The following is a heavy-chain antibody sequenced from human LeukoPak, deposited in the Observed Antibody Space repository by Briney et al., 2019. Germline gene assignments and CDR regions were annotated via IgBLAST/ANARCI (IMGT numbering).Heavy chain of an antibody. Sequence: ASVKVSCKASGYTFTSYGISWVRQAPGQGLEWMGWISAYNGNTNYAQKRQGRVTMTTDTSTSTAYMELRSLRSDDTAVYYCARSDTTRYYYDSSGYYSWFDPWGQGTLVTVSS. D-gene: IGHD3-22*01. CDR3: ARSDTTRYYYDSSGYYSWFDP. J-gene: IGHJ5*02. V-gene: IGHV1-18*01. CDR2: ISAYNGNT. CDR1: GYTFTSYG.